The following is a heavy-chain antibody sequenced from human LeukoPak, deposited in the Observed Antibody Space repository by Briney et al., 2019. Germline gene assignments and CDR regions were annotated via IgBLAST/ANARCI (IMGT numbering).Heavy chain of an antibody. CDR2: ISGSGGST. J-gene: IGHJ4*02. D-gene: IGHD1-26*01. Sequence: GGSLRLSCAASRFTFSSYAMSWVRQAPGEGLEWVSAISGSGGSTYYADSVKGRFTISRDNSKNTLYLQMNSLRAEDTAVYYCAKDPNSGSYYFYFGYWGQGTLVTVSS. CDR3: AKDPNSGSYYFYFGY. V-gene: IGHV3-23*01. CDR1: RFTFSSYA.